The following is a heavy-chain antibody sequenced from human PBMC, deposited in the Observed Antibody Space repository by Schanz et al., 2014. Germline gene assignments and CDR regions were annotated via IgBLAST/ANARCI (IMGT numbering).Heavy chain of an antibody. CDR3: ARGFDCWDR. Sequence: QVQLVQSGAEVKKPGASVKVSCKTSGYTFTNFSLHWVRQAPGQGLEWMGWISAYNGNTNYAQKLQGRVTMTADTSTSTAYMDLRSLRSDDTAVYYCARGFDCWDRWGQGTLVIVSS. CDR2: ISAYNGNT. D-gene: IGHD3-3*01. CDR1: GYTFTNFS. J-gene: IGHJ4*02. V-gene: IGHV1-18*04.